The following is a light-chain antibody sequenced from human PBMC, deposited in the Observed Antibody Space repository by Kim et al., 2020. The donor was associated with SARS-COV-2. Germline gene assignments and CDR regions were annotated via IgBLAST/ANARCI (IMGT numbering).Light chain of an antibody. CDR2: EAS. CDR3: QQTHSFPLT. Sequence: SASVGYSVTITCRASQDISSWLVWYQQKPGKAPKVLIYEASNLQSGVPSRFSGRGSGTDFTLTINSLQPEDFATYYCQQTHSFPLTLGGGTKLEIK. V-gene: IGKV1D-12*01. J-gene: IGKJ4*01. CDR1: QDISSW.